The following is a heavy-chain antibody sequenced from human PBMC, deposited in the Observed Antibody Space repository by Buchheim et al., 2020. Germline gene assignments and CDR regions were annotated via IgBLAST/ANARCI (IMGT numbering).Heavy chain of an antibody. V-gene: IGHV4-59*01. CDR2: IYYSGST. J-gene: IGHJ5*02. CDR1: GGSISSYY. D-gene: IGHD6-13*01. CDR3: AKAAAGTSRWFDP. Sequence: QVQLQESGPGLVKPSETLSLTCTVSGGSISSYYWSWIRQPPGKGLEWIGYIYYSGSTNYNPSLKSRVTISVDTSKNQFSLKLSSVTAADTAVHYCAKAAAGTSRWFDPWGQGTL.